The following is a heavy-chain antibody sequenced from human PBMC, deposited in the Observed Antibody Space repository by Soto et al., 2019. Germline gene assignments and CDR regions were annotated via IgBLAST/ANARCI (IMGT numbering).Heavy chain of an antibody. Sequence: GASVKVSCKASGYTSTSYYMHWARQAPGQGLEWMGIINPSGGSTSYAQKFQGRVTMTRDTSTSTGYMELSSLRSEDTAVYYCAREDFGSADYYYGMDVWGQGTTVTVSS. J-gene: IGHJ6*02. CDR1: GYTSTSYY. CDR2: INPSGGST. D-gene: IGHD3-10*01. V-gene: IGHV1-46*01. CDR3: AREDFGSADYYYGMDV.